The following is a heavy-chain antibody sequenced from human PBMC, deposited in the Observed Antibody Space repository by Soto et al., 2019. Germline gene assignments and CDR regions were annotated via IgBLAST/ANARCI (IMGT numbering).Heavy chain of an antibody. CDR2: ISGSGDST. J-gene: IGHJ4*02. CDR3: ASRKYYDSSGYYYWYYFDF. CDR1: GFTFSNYA. D-gene: IGHD3-22*01. Sequence: EVQLLESGGGFVQPGGSLRLSCAASGFTFSNYAMSWVRQAPGKGLEWVSAISGSGDSTYYAESVKGRFTISRDNSKNTLYLQMNSLGAEDTAVYYCASRKYYDSSGYYYWYYFDFWGQGTLVTVSS. V-gene: IGHV3-23*01.